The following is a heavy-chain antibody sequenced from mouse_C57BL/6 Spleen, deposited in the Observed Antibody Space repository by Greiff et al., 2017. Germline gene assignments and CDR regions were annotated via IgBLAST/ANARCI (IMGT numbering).Heavy chain of an antibody. D-gene: IGHD2-14*01. CDR3: VGYDGWYFDV. CDR1: GYTFTSYW. Sequence: QVQLQQPGAELVKPGASVKMSCKASGYTFTSYWITWVKQRPGQGLEWIGDIYPGSGSTNYNEKFKSKATLTVDTSSSTAYLQLSSLTSEDSAVYYCVGYDGWYFDVWGTGTTVTVSS. V-gene: IGHV1-55*01. J-gene: IGHJ1*03. CDR2: IYPGSGST.